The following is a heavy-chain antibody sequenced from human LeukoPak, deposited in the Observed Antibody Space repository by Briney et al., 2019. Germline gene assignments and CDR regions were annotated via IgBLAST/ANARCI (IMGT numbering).Heavy chain of an antibody. J-gene: IGHJ3*02. CDR2: ISGSGGST. CDR1: GFTFSSYA. V-gene: IGHV3-23*01. Sequence: GGSLRLSCAASGFTFSSYALSWVRQAPGKGLEWVSAISGSGGSTYYADSVKGRFTISRDNSKNTLYLQMNSLRAEDAAVYYCARVGIGAFDIWGQGTMVTVSS. D-gene: IGHD1-14*01. CDR3: ARVGIGAFDI.